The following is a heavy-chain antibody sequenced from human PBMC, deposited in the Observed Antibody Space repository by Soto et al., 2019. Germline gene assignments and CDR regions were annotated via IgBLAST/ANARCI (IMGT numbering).Heavy chain of an antibody. Sequence: GGSLRLSCAASGFTFSSYAMSWVRQAPGKGLEWVSAISGSGGSTYYADSVKGRFTISRDNSKNTLYLQMNSLRAEDTAVYYCAKGDYSNYRGDYYYYDIDVWGKGTTVTVSS. D-gene: IGHD4-4*01. CDR3: AKGDYSNYRGDYYYYDIDV. J-gene: IGHJ6*03. CDR2: ISGSGGST. CDR1: GFTFSSYA. V-gene: IGHV3-23*01.